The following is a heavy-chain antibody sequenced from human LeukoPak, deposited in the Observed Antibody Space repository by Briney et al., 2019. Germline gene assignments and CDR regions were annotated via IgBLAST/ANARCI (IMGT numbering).Heavy chain of an antibody. CDR2: IIPIFGTA. J-gene: IGHJ4*02. Sequence: EASVKVSCKASGYTFTSYGISWVRQAPGQGLEWMGGIIPIFGTANYAQKFQGRVTITTDESTSTAYMELSSLRSEDTAVYYCARVIAAAADGGGYYFDYWGQGTLVTVSS. CDR3: ARVIAAAADGGGYYFDY. CDR1: GYTFTSYG. D-gene: IGHD6-13*01. V-gene: IGHV1-69*05.